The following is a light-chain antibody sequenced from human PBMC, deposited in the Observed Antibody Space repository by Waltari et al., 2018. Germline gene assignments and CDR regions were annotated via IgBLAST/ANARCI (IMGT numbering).Light chain of an antibody. CDR1: YASVSPSKY. Sequence: TVVTQESSLSVSPGETVTLTCGLKYASVSPSKYPTWYQQTPGQTPRTLIYNTNIRPAGVPGRFSGSILGNKGVLTITGAQAEDESDYFCMLYMGDGISVFGSGTKLTVL. CDR2: NTN. CDR3: MLYMGDGISV. J-gene: IGLJ6*01. V-gene: IGLV8-61*01.